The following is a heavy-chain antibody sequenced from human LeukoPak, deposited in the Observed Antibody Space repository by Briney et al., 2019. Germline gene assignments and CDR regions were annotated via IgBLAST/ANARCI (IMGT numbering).Heavy chain of an antibody. CDR1: DDSITMYY. J-gene: IGHJ5*02. CDR2: VDHTGST. CDR3: ASYSSAWYRRWFDP. Sequence: SETLSLTCSVSDDSITMYYWTWIRQPPGKGLEWIGYVDHTGSTNFNPSLNGRVSISRDTTKNLFSLRLRSVTAADTAVYYCASYSSAWYRRWFDPWGQGTLVTVSS. D-gene: IGHD6-19*01. V-gene: IGHV4-59*12.